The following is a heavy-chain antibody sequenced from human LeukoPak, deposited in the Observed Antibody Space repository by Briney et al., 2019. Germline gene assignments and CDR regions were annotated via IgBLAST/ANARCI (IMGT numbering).Heavy chain of an antibody. J-gene: IGHJ6*02. CDR2: INHSGST. CDR3: AKTISLYFYGMDV. D-gene: IGHD3-3*01. CDR1: GGSIRNSSFY. V-gene: IGHV4-39*07. Sequence: SETLSLTCAVSGGSIRNSSFYWGWIRQTPGKGLEWIGEINHSGSTNYNPSLKSRVTMSVDTSKNQFSLKVNSVTAADTAVYYCAKTISLYFYGMDVWGQGTTVTVSS.